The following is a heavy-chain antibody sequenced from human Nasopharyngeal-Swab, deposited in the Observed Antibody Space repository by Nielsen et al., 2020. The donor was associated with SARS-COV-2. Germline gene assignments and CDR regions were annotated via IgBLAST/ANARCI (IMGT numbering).Heavy chain of an antibody. CDR3: AKMSPPGIAVGTAEYFQH. J-gene: IGHJ1*01. Sequence: GESLKISCTASGFIFSSYAMSWVRQAPGKGLEWVSAISGSGGRTYYADSVKGRFTISRDKSKTTLYVLMNSLRAEDTAVYYCAKMSPPGIAVGTAEYFQHWGQGTLVTVSS. D-gene: IGHD6-19*01. CDR1: GFIFSSYA. CDR2: ISGSGGRT. V-gene: IGHV3-23*01.